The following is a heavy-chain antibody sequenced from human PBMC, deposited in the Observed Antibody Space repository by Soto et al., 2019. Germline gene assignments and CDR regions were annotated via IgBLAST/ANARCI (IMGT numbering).Heavy chain of an antibody. CDR1: GGSFSGYY. Sequence: SETLSLTCAVYGGSFSGYYWSWIRQPPGKGLEWIGEINHSGSTNYNPSLKSRVTISVDTSKNQFSLKLSSVTAADTAVYYCARDRYNWRKIDYWGQGTLVTVSS. J-gene: IGHJ4*02. D-gene: IGHD1-20*01. V-gene: IGHV4-34*01. CDR2: INHSGST. CDR3: ARDRYNWRKIDY.